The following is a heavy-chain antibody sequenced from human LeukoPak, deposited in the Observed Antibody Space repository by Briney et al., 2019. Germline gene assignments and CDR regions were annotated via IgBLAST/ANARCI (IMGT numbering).Heavy chain of an antibody. V-gene: IGHV4-59*08. D-gene: IGHD3-22*01. J-gene: IGHJ1*01. CDR2: IYYSGST. CDR3: ATGDSSGYYFAEYFQH. Sequence: PSETLSLTCTVAGGSISSYYWSWIRQPPGKGLEWIGDIYYSGSTNYNPSLKSRVTISVDTSKNQFSLKLNSVTAADTAVYYCATGDSSGYYFAEYFQHWGQGTLVTVSS. CDR1: GGSISSYY.